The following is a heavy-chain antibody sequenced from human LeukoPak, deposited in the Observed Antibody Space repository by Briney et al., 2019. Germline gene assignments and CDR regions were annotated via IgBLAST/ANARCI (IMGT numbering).Heavy chain of an antibody. CDR2: INHSGST. CDR3: ARGGRGVPSVRRIKPGNCFDP. D-gene: IGHD2-2*01. V-gene: IGHV4-34*01. J-gene: IGHJ5*02. CDR1: GGSFSGYH. Sequence: SETLSLTCAVYGGSFSGYHWSWIRQPPGKGLEWIGEINHSGSTNYNPSLKSRVTISEDTSKNQFSLKLSSVTAADTAVYYCARGGRGVPSVRRIKPGNCFDPWGQGTLVTVSS.